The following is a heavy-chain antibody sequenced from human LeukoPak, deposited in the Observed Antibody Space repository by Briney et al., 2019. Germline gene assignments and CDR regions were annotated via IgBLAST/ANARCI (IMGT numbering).Heavy chain of an antibody. V-gene: IGHV3-48*03. CDR2: ISSARTTK. Sequence: GGSLRLSCAACGFTFSIYEMKWVRQARGRGLEWISYISSARTTKIYADSVKGRFTISRDNAKNSPYLQMNSLRAEDTAVYYCARDYWFDPWGHGTLVTVSS. J-gene: IGHJ5*02. CDR1: GFTFSIYE. CDR3: ARDYWFDP.